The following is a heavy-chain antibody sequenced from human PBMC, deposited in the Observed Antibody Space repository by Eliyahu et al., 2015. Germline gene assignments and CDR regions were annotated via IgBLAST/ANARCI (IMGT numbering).Heavy chain of an antibody. V-gene: IGHV3-23*04. Sequence: EVQLVESGGGVVPPGGSLRLSCAAXGFXFSXYXXSWVRQAPGKGPEWVSSISDSGGRTYYADSIKGRFTSSRDNSKNTLYLQMNSLRDEDTAVYYCAKVIEEATGAADPGHFQHWGQGTLVIVSS. CDR1: GFXFSXYX. J-gene: IGHJ1*01. CDR3: AKVIEEATGAADPGHFQH. CDR2: ISDSGGRT. D-gene: IGHD6-13*01.